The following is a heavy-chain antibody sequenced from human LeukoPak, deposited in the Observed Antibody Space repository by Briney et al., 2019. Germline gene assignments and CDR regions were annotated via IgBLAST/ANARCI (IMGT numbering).Heavy chain of an antibody. CDR1: GFTFSSYG. D-gene: IGHD4-23*01. J-gene: IGHJ3*02. V-gene: IGHV3-30*18. CDR3: AKFHGGNLVGANFDI. Sequence: PGGSLRLSCAASGFTFSSYGMHWVRQAPGKGLEWVAVISYDGSNKYYADSVKGRFTISRDNSKNTLYLQMNSLRAEDTAVYYCAKFHGGNLVGANFDIWGQGTMVTVSS. CDR2: ISYDGSNK.